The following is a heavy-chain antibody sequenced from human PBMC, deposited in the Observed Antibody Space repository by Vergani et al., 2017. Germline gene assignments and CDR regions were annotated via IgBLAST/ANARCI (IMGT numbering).Heavy chain of an antibody. V-gene: IGHV3-21*01. CDR2: ISSTSSYI. CDR3: ARDHLGATVTTADY. CDR1: GFTFSTHT. Sequence: EVQLVESGGGLVEPGGSLRLSCTASGFTFSTHTMNWVRQAPGKGLEWVSSISSTSSYIYSADSVKGRFTISRDNAKNSLYLQMNSLRAEDTAVYYCARDHLGATVTTADYWGQGTLVTVSS. J-gene: IGHJ4*02. D-gene: IGHD4-17*01.